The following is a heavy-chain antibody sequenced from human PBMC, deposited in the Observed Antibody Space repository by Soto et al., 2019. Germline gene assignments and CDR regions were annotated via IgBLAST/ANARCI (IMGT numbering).Heavy chain of an antibody. J-gene: IGHJ6*02. Sequence: RRLSCAASGFTFSSYWMSWVRQAPGKGLEWVANIKQDGSEKYYVDSVKGRFTISRDNAKNSLYLQMNSLRAEDTAVYYCARDWGLYCSSTSCYGGGYYYGMDVWGQGTTVTVSS. CDR3: ARDWGLYCSSTSCYGGGYYYGMDV. V-gene: IGHV3-7*03. CDR1: GFTFSSYW. CDR2: IKQDGSEK. D-gene: IGHD2-2*01.